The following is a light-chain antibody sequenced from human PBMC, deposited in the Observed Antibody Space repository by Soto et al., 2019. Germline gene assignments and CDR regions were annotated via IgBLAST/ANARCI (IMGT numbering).Light chain of an antibody. CDR3: QQYNRWPRT. CDR2: DAS. J-gene: IGKJ1*01. V-gene: IGKV3-15*01. Sequence: EAVMTQSPATLSVSPGERATLSCRASQSISTNLAWYQQKPGQAPRLLIYDASTRATGIPARFSGSGSGTEFTLSISSVQSEDFAIFYCQQYNRWPRTFGQGTKVEI. CDR1: QSISTN.